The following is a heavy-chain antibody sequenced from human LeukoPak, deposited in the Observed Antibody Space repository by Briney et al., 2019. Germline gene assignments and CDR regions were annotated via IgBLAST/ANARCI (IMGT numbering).Heavy chain of an antibody. V-gene: IGHV4-59*01. CDR3: ARGSSGWYPTPFDY. J-gene: IGHJ4*02. Sequence: SETLSLTCTVSGGSIRSYYWSWIRQPPGKGLEWIGYIYYSGSTNYNPSLKSRVTISVDTSKNQFSLKLSSVTAADTAVYYCARGSSGWYPTPFDYWGQGTLVTVSS. CDR2: IYYSGST. CDR1: GGSIRSYY. D-gene: IGHD6-19*01.